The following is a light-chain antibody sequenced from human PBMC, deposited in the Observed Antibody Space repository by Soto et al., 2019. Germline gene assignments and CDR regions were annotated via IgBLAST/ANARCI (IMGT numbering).Light chain of an antibody. CDR1: SGHSSYA. J-gene: IGLJ3*02. CDR2: LNSDGSH. V-gene: IGLV4-69*01. CDR3: QTWGTGTLV. Sequence: QLVLTQSPSASASLGASVKLTCTLSSGHSSYAIAWHQQQPEKGPRYLMKLNSDGSHSKGDGIPDRFSGSSSGGERYLAFSSLHSEDDDDYYCQTWGTGTLVFGGGTKLTVL.